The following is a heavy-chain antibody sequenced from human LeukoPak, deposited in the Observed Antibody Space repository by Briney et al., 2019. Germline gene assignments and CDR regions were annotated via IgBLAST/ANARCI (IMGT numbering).Heavy chain of an antibody. CDR3: AVMHRYYDGSGYWVQ. CDR2: ISTSGGTT. Sequence: GGSLRLSCAASGFTFGSYAMGWVRQAPGKGLEWVSGISTSGGTTSYAESVKGRFAVSRDDPRNTLYMEMNSLRDEDTAVYYCAVMHRYYDGSGYWVQWGQGTLVTVSS. D-gene: IGHD3-22*01. J-gene: IGHJ4*02. V-gene: IGHV3-23*01. CDR1: GFTFGSYA.